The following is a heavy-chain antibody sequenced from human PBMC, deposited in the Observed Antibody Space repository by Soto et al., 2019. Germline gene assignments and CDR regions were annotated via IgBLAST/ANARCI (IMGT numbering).Heavy chain of an antibody. J-gene: IGHJ6*02. CDR2: ISGSGGST. CDR3: AKAAEGGSSSGYYYYYYGMDV. CDR1: GFTFSSYA. D-gene: IGHD6-6*01. V-gene: IGHV3-23*01. Sequence: PGGSLRLSCAASGFTFSSYAMGWVRQAPGKGLEWVSAISGSGGSTYYADSVKGRFTISRDNSKNTLYLQMNSLRAEDTAVYYCAKAAEGGSSSGYYYYYYGMDVWGQGTTVTVSS.